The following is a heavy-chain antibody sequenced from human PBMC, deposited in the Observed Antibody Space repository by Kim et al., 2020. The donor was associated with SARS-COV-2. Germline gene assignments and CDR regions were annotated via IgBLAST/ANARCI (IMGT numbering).Heavy chain of an antibody. V-gene: IGHV1-24*01. CDR3: ATDLKYITIFGVVIN. CDR1: GYTLTELS. Sequence: ASVKVSCKVSGYTLTELSMHWVRQAPGKGLEWMGGFDPEDGETIYAQKFQGRVTMTEDTSTDTAYMELSSLRSEDTAVYYCATDLKYITIFGVVINWGQGTLVTVSS. J-gene: IGHJ4*02. D-gene: IGHD3-3*01. CDR2: FDPEDGET.